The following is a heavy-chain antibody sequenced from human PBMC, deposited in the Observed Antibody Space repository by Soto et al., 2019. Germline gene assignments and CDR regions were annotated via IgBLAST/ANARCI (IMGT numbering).Heavy chain of an antibody. D-gene: IGHD3-22*01. CDR3: ARSDQYYYDSSGYFPFGAFDI. CDR2: INPNSGGT. J-gene: IGHJ3*02. CDR1: GYTFTGYY. Sequence: ASVKVSCKASGYTFTGYYMHRVRQAPGQGLEWMGWINPNSGGTNYAQKFQGWVTMTRDTSISTAYMELSRLRSDDTAVYYCARSDQYYYDSSGYFPFGAFDIWGQGTMVTVSS. V-gene: IGHV1-2*04.